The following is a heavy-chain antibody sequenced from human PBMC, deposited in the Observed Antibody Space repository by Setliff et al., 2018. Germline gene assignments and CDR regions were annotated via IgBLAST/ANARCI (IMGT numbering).Heavy chain of an antibody. CDR3: ARGYDSGGWNY. J-gene: IGHJ4*02. D-gene: IGHD3-22*01. Sequence: PGESLKISCKVSGNGFTDLWIAWVHQTPGKGLEWMGIIHPADYDTRYSPSLQGQVTFSADRSISTAHLQWDSLKASDTAMYYCARGYDSGGWNYWGQGTLVTVSS. CDR2: IHPADYDT. CDR1: GNGFTDLW. V-gene: IGHV5-51*07.